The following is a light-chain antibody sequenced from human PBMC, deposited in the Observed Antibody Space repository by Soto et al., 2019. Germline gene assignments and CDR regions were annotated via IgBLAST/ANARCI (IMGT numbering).Light chain of an antibody. Sequence: EVVLTQSPGTLSLSPGERATLSCRASQSFRNNYLAWYQQRPGQAPRLLIYGVSRRASGIPDRFSGSGSEADCTLTISRLEPEDSGVYYCQQYDSTPGFTFGGGTKVEIK. CDR3: QQYDSTPGFT. CDR1: QSFRNNY. J-gene: IGKJ4*01. V-gene: IGKV3-20*01. CDR2: GVS.